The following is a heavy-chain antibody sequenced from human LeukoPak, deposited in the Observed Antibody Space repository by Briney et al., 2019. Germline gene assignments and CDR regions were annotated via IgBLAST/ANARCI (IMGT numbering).Heavy chain of an antibody. CDR3: ARRLVGATKDDAFDI. V-gene: IGHV5-51*01. CDR2: IYPGDSDT. Sequence: RGESLKISCKGSGYSFTSYWIGWVRQMPGKGLEWMGIIYPGDSDTRYSPSFQGQVTISADKSISTAYLQWSSLKASDTAMYYCARRLVGATKDDAFDIWGQGTMVTVSS. J-gene: IGHJ3*02. CDR1: GYSFTSYW. D-gene: IGHD1-26*01.